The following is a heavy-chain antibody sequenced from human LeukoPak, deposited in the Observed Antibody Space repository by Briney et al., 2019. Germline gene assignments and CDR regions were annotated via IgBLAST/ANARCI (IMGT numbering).Heavy chain of an antibody. V-gene: IGHV4-34*01. J-gene: IGHJ4*02. CDR3: ARVGGYGDYGFDY. Sequence: PSETLSLTCAVYGGSFSSYYWSWIRQPPGKGLEWIGEISHSGSTNYNPSLKSRVTISVDTSKNHFSLQLNSVTPEDTAVYYCARVGGYGDYGFDYWGQGTLVTVSS. CDR2: ISHSGST. D-gene: IGHD4-17*01. CDR1: GGSFSSYY.